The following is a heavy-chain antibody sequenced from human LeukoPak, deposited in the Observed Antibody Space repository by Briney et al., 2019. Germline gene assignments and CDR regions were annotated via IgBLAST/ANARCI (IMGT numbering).Heavy chain of an antibody. CDR1: EFTFSNYG. V-gene: IGHV3-30*02. J-gene: IGHJ5*01. Sequence: GGSLRLSCVASEFTFSNYGLHWVRQAPGKGLEWVALIRPDGSNEYYEDSVKGRFTISRDNSKNILYLQMNSLRGEDTALYYCSWARWTYSNALDSWGQGSLVTVSS. CDR3: SWARWTYSNALDS. CDR2: IRPDGSNE. D-gene: IGHD2-15*01.